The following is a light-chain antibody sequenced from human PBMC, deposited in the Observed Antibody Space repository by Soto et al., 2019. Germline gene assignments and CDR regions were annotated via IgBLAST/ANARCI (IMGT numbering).Light chain of an antibody. V-gene: IGKV3-15*01. J-gene: IGKJ4*01. CDR1: QSVSTT. Sequence: EIVMTQSPASLSVSPGERATLSCGAGQSVSTTLAWNQQRPGQVARLLISGASSRATGIPAMFSGRGSETECTLSISSLQSEDFGVNYCRQYNNWPFTFGGDQGG. CDR3: RQYNNWPFT. CDR2: GAS.